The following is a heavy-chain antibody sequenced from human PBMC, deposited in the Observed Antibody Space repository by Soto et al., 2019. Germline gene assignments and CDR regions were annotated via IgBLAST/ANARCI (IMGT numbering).Heavy chain of an antibody. D-gene: IGHD2-8*01. CDR3: AKNGLDNSPSAIDS. CDR2: ITGSGRDT. J-gene: IGHJ4*02. CDR1: GFTFRNNV. V-gene: IGHV3-23*01. Sequence: QPGGSLRLCSAASGFTFRNNVLSWVRQAPGKGLDWVSGITGSGRDTYYADSVKGRFTISRDNSKNMVFLQMNSLRAEDTAIYYCAKNGLDNSPSAIDSWGPGTLVTVSS.